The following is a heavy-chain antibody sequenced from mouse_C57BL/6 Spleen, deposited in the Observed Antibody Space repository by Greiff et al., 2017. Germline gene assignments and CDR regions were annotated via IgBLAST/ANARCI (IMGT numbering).Heavy chain of an antibody. V-gene: IGHV1-52*01. CDR2: IDPSDSET. D-gene: IGHD1-1*01. CDR3: ARVDYYGGLAY. J-gene: IGHJ3*01. Sequence: VQLQQPGAELVRPGSSVKLSCKASGYTFTSYWMHWVKQRPIQGLEWIGNIDPSDSETHYNQKFKDKATLTVDKSSSTAYMQLSSLTSEDSAVYYCARVDYYGGLAYWGQGTLVTVSA. CDR1: GYTFTSYW.